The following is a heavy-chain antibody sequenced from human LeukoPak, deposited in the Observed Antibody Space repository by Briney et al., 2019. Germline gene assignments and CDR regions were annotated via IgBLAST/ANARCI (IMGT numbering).Heavy chain of an antibody. CDR2: MSLDVDNE. CDR1: GFTFSGRV. Sequence: GGSLRLSCAASGFTFSGRVIHWVRQAPGKGLEWAALMSLDVDNEIYADSVRGRFTVSTDNSRNTVYLQMNSLRTEDTAIYYCAREFHSSGHAGTFDIWGQGTMVTVSS. V-gene: IGHV3-30-3*01. CDR3: AREFHSSGHAGTFDI. J-gene: IGHJ3*02. D-gene: IGHD3-22*01.